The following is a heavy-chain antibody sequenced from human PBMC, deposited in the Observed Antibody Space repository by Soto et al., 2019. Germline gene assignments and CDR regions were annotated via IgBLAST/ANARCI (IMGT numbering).Heavy chain of an antibody. D-gene: IGHD2-2*01. CDR3: ARSLYCSSPSCYFGWFDP. CDR1: GGSISSGGYY. Sequence: PSETLSLTCTVSGGSISSGGYYWSWIRQHPGKGLEWIGYIYYSGSTYYNPSLKSRVTISVDTSKNQFSLKLSSVTAADTAVYYCARSLYCSSPSCYFGWFDPWGQGTLVTVSS. J-gene: IGHJ5*02. V-gene: IGHV4-31*03. CDR2: IYYSGST.